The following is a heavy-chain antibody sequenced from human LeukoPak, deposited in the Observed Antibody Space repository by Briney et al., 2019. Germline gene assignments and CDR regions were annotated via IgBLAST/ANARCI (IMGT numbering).Heavy chain of an antibody. CDR3: AREQGDDGDYPNWFDP. J-gene: IGHJ5*02. V-gene: IGHV3-48*03. CDR1: GFTFSSYE. CDR2: ISSSGGTR. Sequence: GGSLRLSCAASGFTFSSYEMNWVRQAPGKGLEWVSYISSSGGTRYYADSVKGRFTISRDNAKKSLYLQMNSLRAEDTAVYYCAREQGDDGDYPNWFDPWGQGALVTVSS. D-gene: IGHD4-17*01.